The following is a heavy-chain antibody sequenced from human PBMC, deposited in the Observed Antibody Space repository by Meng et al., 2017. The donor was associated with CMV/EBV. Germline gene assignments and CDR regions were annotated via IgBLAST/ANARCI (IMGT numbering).Heavy chain of an antibody. Sequence: FTFSSYAMHGVRQAPGKGMEWVAVISYDGSNKYYADSVKGRFTISRDNSKNTLYLQMNSLRAEDTAVYYCARAPPGTRWGSEDYFDYWGQGTLVTVSS. CDR2: ISYDGSNK. V-gene: IGHV3-30*04. J-gene: IGHJ4*02. CDR3: ARAPPGTRWGSEDYFDY. CDR1: FTFSSYA. D-gene: IGHD7-27*01.